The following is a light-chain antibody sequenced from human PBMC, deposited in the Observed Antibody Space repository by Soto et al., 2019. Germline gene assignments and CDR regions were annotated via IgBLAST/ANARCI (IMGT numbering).Light chain of an antibody. CDR3: CSYGGNVFFAI. CDR2: DGT. V-gene: IGLV2-23*01. Sequence: QSALTQPASVSGSPGQSITISCTGTNSDIGSYNLVSWYQQHPGKVPILMIYDGTKRPSGVSNRFSGSRSGNTASLTISGLQAEDEADYYCCSYGGNVFFAIFGGGTKLTVL. CDR1: NSDIGSYNL. J-gene: IGLJ2*01.